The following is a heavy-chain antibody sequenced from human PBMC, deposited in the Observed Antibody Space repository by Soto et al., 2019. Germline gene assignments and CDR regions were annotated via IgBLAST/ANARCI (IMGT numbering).Heavy chain of an antibody. CDR2: IYYSGST. CDR1: GGSISSYY. D-gene: IGHD5-12*01. V-gene: IGHV4-59*01. Sequence: PSETLSLTCTVSGGSISSYYWSWIRQPPGKGLEWIGYIYYSGSTNYNPSLKSRVTISVDTSKNQFSLKLSSVTAADTAVYYCARGGSRVRGLRSETDYYYYMDVWGKGTTVTVSS. J-gene: IGHJ6*03. CDR3: ARGGSRVRGLRSETDYYYYMDV.